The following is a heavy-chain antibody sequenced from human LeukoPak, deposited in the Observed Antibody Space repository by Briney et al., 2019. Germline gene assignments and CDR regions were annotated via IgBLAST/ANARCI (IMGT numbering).Heavy chain of an antibody. D-gene: IGHD6-13*01. V-gene: IGHV5-51*01. Sequence: ADSLKISCNASGYSSTTYWIGWVRQMTEKGLEWMGIIHPGDSETKYCPSFQGQVSISVDKSGRTAYLQWSHLKASDTAIYYCVRLHSSGWYYFDYWGQGTLVTVSS. J-gene: IGHJ4*02. CDR1: GYSSTTYW. CDR3: VRLHSSGWYYFDY. CDR2: IHPGDSET.